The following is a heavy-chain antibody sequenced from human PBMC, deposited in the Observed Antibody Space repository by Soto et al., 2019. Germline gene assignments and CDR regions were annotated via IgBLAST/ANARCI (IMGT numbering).Heavy chain of an antibody. D-gene: IGHD6-6*01. CDR2: IYHSGST. CDR3: AGASSSPPRAVYYFDY. Sequence: QVQLQESGPGLVKPSGTLSLTCAVSGGSISSSNWWSWVRQPPGKGLEWIGEIYHSGSTNYNPSLKSRVTISVDKSKNQFSLKLSSVTAAVTAVYYCAGASSSPPRAVYYFDYWGQGTLVTVSS. J-gene: IGHJ4*02. V-gene: IGHV4-4*02. CDR1: GGSISSSNW.